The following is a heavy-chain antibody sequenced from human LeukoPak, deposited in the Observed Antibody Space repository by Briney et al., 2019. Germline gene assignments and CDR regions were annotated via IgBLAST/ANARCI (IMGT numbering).Heavy chain of an antibody. Sequence: GGSLRLSCAASGFTFSSYSMNWVRQAPGKGLEWVSSISSSSSYIYYADSVKGRFTISRDNAKNSLYLQMNSLRAEDTAVYYCAKDGVAQNYYYYYGMDVWGQGTTVTVSS. V-gene: IGHV3-21*04. CDR1: GFTFSSYS. CDR3: AKDGVAQNYYYYYGMDV. D-gene: IGHD5-12*01. J-gene: IGHJ6*02. CDR2: ISSSSSYI.